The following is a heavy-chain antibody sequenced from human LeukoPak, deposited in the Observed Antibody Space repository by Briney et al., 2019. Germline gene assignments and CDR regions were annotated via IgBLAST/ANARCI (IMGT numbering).Heavy chain of an antibody. V-gene: IGHV4-39*01. Sequence: SETLSLTCIVSGGSISSSSYYWGWIRQPPGKGLEWIGSIYYSGSTYYNPSLKSRVTISVDTSKNQFSMKLSSVTAADTAVYYCARHLGMATDGWFDPWGQGTLVTVSS. CDR3: ARHLGMATDGWFDP. CDR1: GGSISSSSYY. CDR2: IYYSGST. J-gene: IGHJ5*02. D-gene: IGHD5-24*01.